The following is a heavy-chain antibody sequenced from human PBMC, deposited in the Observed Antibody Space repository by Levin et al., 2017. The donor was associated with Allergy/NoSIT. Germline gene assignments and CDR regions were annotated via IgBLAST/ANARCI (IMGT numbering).Heavy chain of an antibody. Sequence: GGSLRLSCAASEFTFSTYDMNWVRQAPGKGLEWVAVISYDGTETYYADSVKGRFTISRDNSKNTLHLQMKSLRTDDTAVYYCARGPRGSGSPYWYFDLWGRGTLVSVSS. CDR2: ISYDGTET. D-gene: IGHD1-26*01. CDR3: ARGPRGSGSPYWYFDL. CDR1: EFTFSTYD. J-gene: IGHJ2*01. V-gene: IGHV3-30*04.